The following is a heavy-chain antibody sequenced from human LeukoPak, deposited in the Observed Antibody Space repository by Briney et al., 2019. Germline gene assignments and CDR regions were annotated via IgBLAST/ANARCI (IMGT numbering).Heavy chain of an antibody. CDR2: ISAYNGKT. J-gene: IGHJ4*02. V-gene: IGHV1-18*04. Sequence: GAAVKVSCKASGYTFTSYVISWVRQAPGQGLEWMGWISAYNGKTNHAQNLQGRVTMTTDTSTSTVYMDLRSLRSDDTAVYYCARSAAWNAHFDYWGQGTLVTVSS. CDR3: ARSAAWNAHFDY. D-gene: IGHD1-1*01. CDR1: GYTFTSYV.